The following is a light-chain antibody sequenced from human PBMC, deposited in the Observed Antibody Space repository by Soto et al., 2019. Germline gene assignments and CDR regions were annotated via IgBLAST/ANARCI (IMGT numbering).Light chain of an antibody. CDR2: DAS. CDR1: QHINTW. J-gene: IGKJ5*01. V-gene: IGKV1-5*01. CDR3: QQYHSYPYT. Sequence: DIQMTQSPYTLSASVGDRVTITCRASQHINTWLAWYQQKSGKAPKLLMYDASSLESGVPSRFSGSSSGTEFTLTISSVQPFDFATYYCQQYHSYPYTFGQGTRLEIK.